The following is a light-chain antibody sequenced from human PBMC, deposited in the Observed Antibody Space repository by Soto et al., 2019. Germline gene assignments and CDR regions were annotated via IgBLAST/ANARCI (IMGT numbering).Light chain of an antibody. Sequence: DIQMTQSPSSLSASVGDRVTITCRASQSISRYLNWYQQKPGQAPKILIYAASSLQSGVPSRFSGGGSGSAFSLTISSLQPEDFATYYCQQSYSTPRTFGGVTKVEIK. CDR2: AAS. J-gene: IGKJ4*01. V-gene: IGKV1-39*01. CDR3: QQSYSTPRT. CDR1: QSISRY.